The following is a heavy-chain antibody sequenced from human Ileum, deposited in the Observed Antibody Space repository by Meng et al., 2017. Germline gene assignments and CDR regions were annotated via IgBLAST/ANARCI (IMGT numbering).Heavy chain of an antibody. V-gene: IGHV4-4*02. D-gene: IGHD6-13*01. CDR2: IYHTAST. CDR1: GGSISSSNW. J-gene: IGHJ5*02. Sequence: SETLSPTCAVSGGSISSSNWWSWVRQPPGKGLEWIGEIYHTASTNYNTSLKTRVTMPVDKSKNQFSLELRSVNAADTAMYYFARDVPGPTIAASGWFDPWGQGTLVTVSS. CDR3: ARDVPGPTIAASGWFDP.